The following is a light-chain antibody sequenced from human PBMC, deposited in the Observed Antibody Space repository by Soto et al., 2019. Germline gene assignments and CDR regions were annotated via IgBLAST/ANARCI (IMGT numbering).Light chain of an antibody. Sequence: QSALTQPASVSASPGQSITISCTGTSSDVGGYNYVSWYQQHPGKAPKLMIYEVSNRPSGVSNRFSGSKSGNTASLTVSGLQAEDEADYYCSSYRGRSTWVFGGGTKLTVL. CDR2: EVS. CDR3: SSYRGRSTWV. CDR1: SSDVGGYNY. J-gene: IGLJ3*02. V-gene: IGLV2-14*01.